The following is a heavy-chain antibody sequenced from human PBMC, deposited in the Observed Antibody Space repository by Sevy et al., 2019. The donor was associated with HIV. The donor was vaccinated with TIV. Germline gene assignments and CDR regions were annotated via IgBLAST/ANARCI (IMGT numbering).Heavy chain of an antibody. CDR1: GFTFSSYA. Sequence: GGSLRLSCAASGFTFSSYAMHWVRQAPGKGLEWVAVISYDGSNKYYADSVKGRFTISRDNSKNTLYLQMNSLRAEDTAVYYCAREGVAAAGTLYFDYWGQGTLVIVSS. D-gene: IGHD6-13*01. J-gene: IGHJ4*02. V-gene: IGHV3-30*04. CDR3: AREGVAAAGTLYFDY. CDR2: ISYDGSNK.